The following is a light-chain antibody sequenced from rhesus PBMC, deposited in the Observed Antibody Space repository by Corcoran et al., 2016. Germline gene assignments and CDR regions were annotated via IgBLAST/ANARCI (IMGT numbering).Light chain of an antibody. CDR2: DVS. Sequence: QAALTQPPSVSGSPGQSVTISCTGTSSDIGGYNYVSWYQQHPGKAPKLMIYDVSKRPSGVSDRFSDSKSGNTASLTISGLQAEDEADYYCSSYAGSNTYIFGAGTRLTVL. J-gene: IGLJ1*01. V-gene: IGLV2-23*01. CDR3: SSYAGSNTYI. CDR1: SSDIGGYNY.